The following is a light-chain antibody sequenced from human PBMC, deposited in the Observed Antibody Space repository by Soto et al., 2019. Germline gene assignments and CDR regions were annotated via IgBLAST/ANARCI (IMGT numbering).Light chain of an antibody. CDR3: LQDHSYPWT. V-gene: IGKV1-6*01. J-gene: IGKJ1*01. CDR2: GVS. Sequence: AIQLTQSPSSLSASVGDRVSITCRASQGIRNDLGWYQHKPGKAPKLLIHGVSSLQSGVPSRFSGSASGTEFTLTISSLQPEDLASYYCLQDHSYPWTFGQGTKVEI. CDR1: QGIRND.